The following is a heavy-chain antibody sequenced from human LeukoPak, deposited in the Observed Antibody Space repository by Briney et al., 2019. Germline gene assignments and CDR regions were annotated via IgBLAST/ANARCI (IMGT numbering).Heavy chain of an antibody. V-gene: IGHV3-21*01. CDR1: GFTFSTYS. D-gene: IGHD1-26*01. J-gene: IGHJ4*02. CDR2: ISSGSSYI. Sequence: GGSLRLSCAASGFTFSTYSMDWVRQAPGKGLEWVSSISSGSSYIYYADSVKGRFTISRDNAKNSLYLQMNSLRAEDTAVYYCARREVGATLGDWGQGTLVTVTS. CDR3: ARREVGATLGD.